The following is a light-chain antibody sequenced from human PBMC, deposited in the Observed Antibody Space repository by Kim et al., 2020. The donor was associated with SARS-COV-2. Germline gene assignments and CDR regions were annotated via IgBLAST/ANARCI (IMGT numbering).Light chain of an antibody. CDR1: SSDNGCNT. CDR3: ASWNDGLGGPV. CDR2: RNG. V-gene: IGLV1-44*01. Sequence: GQRITIACSGGSSDNGCNTVNWYQQLPGKSPRVVIYRNGQRPSGVPGRFSGSRSDTSASLAISGLQSDDEAVYFCASWNDGLGGPVFGGGTQLTVL. J-gene: IGLJ2*01.